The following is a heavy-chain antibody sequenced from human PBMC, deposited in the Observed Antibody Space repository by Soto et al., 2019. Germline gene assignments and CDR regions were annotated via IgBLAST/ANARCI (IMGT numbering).Heavy chain of an antibody. V-gene: IGHV3-23*01. D-gene: IGHD3-10*01. CDR1: GFTFSSYA. J-gene: IGHJ6*02. Sequence: GGSLRLSCAASGFTFSSYAMSWVRQAPGKGLEWVSAISGSGGNTYYADSVKGRFTISRDNSKNTLYLQMNSLRAEDTAVYYCAKAPLMFRGVIISYYYGMDVWGQGTTVTVSS. CDR2: ISGSGGNT. CDR3: AKAPLMFRGVIISYYYGMDV.